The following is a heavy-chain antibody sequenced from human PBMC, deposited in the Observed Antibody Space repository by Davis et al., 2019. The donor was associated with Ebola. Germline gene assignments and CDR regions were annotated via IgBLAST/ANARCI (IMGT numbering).Heavy chain of an antibody. D-gene: IGHD2/OR15-2a*01. CDR1: GFKFDDYA. V-gene: IGHV3-9*01. CDR2: ISWNSYYM. CDR3: AKDRADFSAFDV. Sequence: SLKISCAASGFKFDDYAMHWVRRVPGKGLEWVSGISWNSYYMYYGDSVKGRFTISRDNAKNSLYLRMNSLRPEDTALYYCAKDRADFSAFDVWGQGSMVTVSS. J-gene: IGHJ3*01.